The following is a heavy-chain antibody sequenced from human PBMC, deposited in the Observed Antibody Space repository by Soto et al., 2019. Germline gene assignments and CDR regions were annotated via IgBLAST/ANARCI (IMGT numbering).Heavy chain of an antibody. CDR3: ARVPTTRQKGYYYYGMDV. CDR1: GGSISSGGYS. D-gene: IGHD5-12*01. J-gene: IGHJ6*02. CDR2: IYHSGST. V-gene: IGHV4-30-2*01. Sequence: SETLSLTCAVSGGSISSGGYSWSWIRQPPGKGLEWIGYIYHSGSTYYNPSLKSRVTISADRSKNQFSLKLSSVTAADTAVYYCARVPTTRQKGYYYYGMDVWGQGTTVTVSS.